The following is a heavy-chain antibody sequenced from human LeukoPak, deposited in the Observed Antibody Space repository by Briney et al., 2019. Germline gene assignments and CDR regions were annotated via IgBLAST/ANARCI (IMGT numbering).Heavy chain of an antibody. Sequence: ASVEVSCKASGYTFTGYYMHWVRQAPGRGLEWMGWINPNSGGTNYAQKFQGRVTMTRDTSISTAYVELSRLRSDDTAVYYCAIQPWGSGNNWYFDLWGRGTLVTVSS. CDR3: AIQPWGSGNNWYFDL. CDR1: GYTFTGYY. V-gene: IGHV1-2*02. CDR2: INPNSGGT. J-gene: IGHJ2*01. D-gene: IGHD7-27*01.